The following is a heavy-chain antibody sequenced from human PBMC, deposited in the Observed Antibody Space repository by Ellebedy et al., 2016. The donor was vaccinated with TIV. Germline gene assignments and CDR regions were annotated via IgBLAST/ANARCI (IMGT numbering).Heavy chain of an antibody. CDR1: GFTLSTYW. CDR3: ARENGYYFDY. Sequence: GESLKISCAASGFTLSTYWMTWVRQAPGKGLEWVASMRHDGREEYFVDAVKGRFTISRDNTKNSLYLQMNSLRADDTAVYFCARENGYYFDYWGQGTLVIVSS. CDR2: MRHDGREE. V-gene: IGHV3-7*01. D-gene: IGHD6-25*01. J-gene: IGHJ4*02.